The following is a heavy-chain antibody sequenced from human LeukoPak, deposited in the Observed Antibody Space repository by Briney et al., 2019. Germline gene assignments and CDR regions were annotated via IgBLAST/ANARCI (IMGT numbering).Heavy chain of an antibody. CDR3: ARERYSSGWYLVDY. J-gene: IGHJ4*02. V-gene: IGHV3-53*01. Sequence: GGSLRLSCAASDFTVSTNYMSWVRQAPGKGLEWVSVIYSGGSTYYADSVKGRLTISRDNSKNTLYLQMNSLRAEDTAVYYCARERYSSGWYLVDYWGQGTLVTVSS. CDR2: IYSGGST. D-gene: IGHD6-19*01. CDR1: DFTVSTNY.